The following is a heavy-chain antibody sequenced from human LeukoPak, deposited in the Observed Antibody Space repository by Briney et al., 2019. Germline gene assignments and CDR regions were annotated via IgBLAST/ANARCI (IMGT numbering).Heavy chain of an antibody. CDR3: ARGGSQWLGPNWFDP. Sequence: SETLSLTCTVSGGSISSHYWSWIRQPPGKGLEWIGYIYYSGSTNYNPSLKSRVTISVDTSKNQFSLKLSSVTAADTAVYYCARGGSQWLGPNWFDPWGQGTLVTVSS. J-gene: IGHJ5*02. CDR1: GGSISSHY. CDR2: IYYSGST. V-gene: IGHV4-59*11. D-gene: IGHD6-19*01.